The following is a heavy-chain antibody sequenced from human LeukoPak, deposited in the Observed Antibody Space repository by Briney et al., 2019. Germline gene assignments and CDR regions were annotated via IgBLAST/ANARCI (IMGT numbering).Heavy chain of an antibody. Sequence: PSETLSLTCTVSGGSISSGGYYWSWIRQHPGKGLEWIGYIYYSGSTYYNPSLKSRVAMSVDTPKNQFSLKLSSVTAADTAVYYCARAGTASSAYSVDWFDPWGQGTLVIVSS. D-gene: IGHD3-22*01. CDR1: GGSISSGGYY. V-gene: IGHV4-31*03. CDR2: IYYSGST. CDR3: ARAGTASSAYSVDWFDP. J-gene: IGHJ5*02.